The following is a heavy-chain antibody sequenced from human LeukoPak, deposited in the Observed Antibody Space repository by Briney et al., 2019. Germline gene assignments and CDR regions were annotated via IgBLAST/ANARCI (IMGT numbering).Heavy chain of an antibody. CDR3: ARRLTGYSSSWYVPEPYYCDY. J-gene: IGHJ4*02. V-gene: IGHV4-4*07. CDR1: GGSISSYY. D-gene: IGHD6-13*01. CDR2: IYTSGST. Sequence: SETLSLTCTVSGGSISSYYWSWIRKPAGKGLEWIGRIYTSGSTNYNPSLKSRVTISVDTAKNQFSLKLSPVTAADTAVYYCARRLTGYSSSWYVPEPYYCDYWGQGTLVTVSS.